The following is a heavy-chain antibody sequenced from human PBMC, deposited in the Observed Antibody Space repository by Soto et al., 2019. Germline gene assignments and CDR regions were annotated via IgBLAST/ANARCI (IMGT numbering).Heavy chain of an antibody. CDR2: ISAYNGNT. V-gene: IGHV1-18*01. D-gene: IGHD3-10*01. Sequence: QVHLVQSGAEVKMPGASVKVSCKASGFNFTSYAFTWVRQAPGQGLEWMGWISAYNGNTNYARNFRGRVTMTTDSSTSTVYMELGSLTSDDTAVYFCARDFTGWPPYGVDSWGQGTLVSVSA. J-gene: IGHJ4*02. CDR1: GFNFTSYA. CDR3: ARDFTGWPPYGVDS.